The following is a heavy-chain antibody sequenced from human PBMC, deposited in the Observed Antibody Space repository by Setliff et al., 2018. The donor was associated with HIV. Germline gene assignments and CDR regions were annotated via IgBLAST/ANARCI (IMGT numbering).Heavy chain of an antibody. Sequence: PSETLSLTCAVYGGSFSGYCWGWIRQTPGQGLEWIGTVCYSGGTYYNPSLMGRVTISIDTSKNQFSLNLSSVAAADTAVYYCARHFYGYYGSNGLPIQYWGQGTLVTVSS. CDR1: GGSFSGYC. J-gene: IGHJ4*02. D-gene: IGHD3-22*01. CDR3: ARHFYGYYGSNGLPIQY. V-gene: IGHV4-39*01. CDR2: VCYSGGT.